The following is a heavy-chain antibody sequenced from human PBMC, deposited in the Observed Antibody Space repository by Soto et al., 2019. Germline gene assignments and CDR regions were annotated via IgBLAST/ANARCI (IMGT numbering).Heavy chain of an antibody. Sequence: PGGSLRLSCAASGFTFSSYGMHWVRQAPGKGLEWVAVISYDGSNKYYADSVKGRFTISRDNSKNTLYLQMNSLRAEDTAVYYCARMGGYMTNGYYYGMDVWGQGTTVTVSS. J-gene: IGHJ6*02. CDR3: ARMGGYMTNGYYYGMDV. D-gene: IGHD1-1*01. V-gene: IGHV3-30*03. CDR2: ISYDGSNK. CDR1: GFTFSSYG.